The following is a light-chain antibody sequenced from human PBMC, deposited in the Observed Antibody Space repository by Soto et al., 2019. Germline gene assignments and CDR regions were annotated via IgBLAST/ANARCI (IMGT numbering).Light chain of an antibody. Sequence: QSVLTQPPSASGTPGQRVTISCSGSSSNIGSNSVNWYQQHPGTAPKLLIYSNHQRPSGVPDRFSDSKSGTSASLAISGLQSEDEADYYCAVWDDSLNGRVFGGGIKLTVL. CDR2: SNH. V-gene: IGLV1-44*01. CDR1: SSNIGSNS. J-gene: IGLJ3*02. CDR3: AVWDDSLNGRV.